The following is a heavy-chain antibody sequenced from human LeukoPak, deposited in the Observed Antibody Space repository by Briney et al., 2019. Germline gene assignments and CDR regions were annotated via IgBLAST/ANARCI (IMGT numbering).Heavy chain of an antibody. CDR2: ISGSGGST. Sequence: GGSLRLSCATSGFIFSSYAMSWVRQAPGKGLEWVATISGSGGSTYYADSVKGRFTISRDNSKNMLYLHVNSLRAEDTAIYYCAKLTGSYFYMDVWGKGTTVTVSS. CDR1: GFIFSSYA. J-gene: IGHJ6*03. V-gene: IGHV3-23*01. CDR3: AKLTGSYFYMDV. D-gene: IGHD7-27*01.